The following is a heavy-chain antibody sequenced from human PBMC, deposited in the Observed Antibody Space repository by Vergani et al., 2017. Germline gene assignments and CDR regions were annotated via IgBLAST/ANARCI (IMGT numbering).Heavy chain of an antibody. CDR1: GFTFSDHY. CDR2: MSSGDSI. CDR3: ARETDTGSSVSYNYYDMDV. J-gene: IGHJ6*02. Sequence: QVQLVESGGGLVKPGGSLRLSCAASGFTFSDHYMSWVRQAPGKGLEWISYMSSGDSIYYADSVKGRFTVSRDNTKNTLYLQMNSLRAEDTAVYYCARETDTGSSVSYNYYDMDVWGQGTTVSVSS. V-gene: IGHV3-11*04. D-gene: IGHD3-9*01.